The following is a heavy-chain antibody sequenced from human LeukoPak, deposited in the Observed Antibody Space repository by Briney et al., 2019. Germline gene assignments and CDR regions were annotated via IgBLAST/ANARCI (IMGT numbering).Heavy chain of an antibody. CDR1: GFTFSSYW. V-gene: IGHV3-7*03. Sequence: GGSLRLSCAASGFTFSSYWMSWVRQAPGKGLEWVANIKQDGSEKYYVDSVKGRFTISRDNAKNSLYLQMNSLRAEDTAVYYCAKVASIAALGHFDYWGQGTLVTVSS. CDR2: IKQDGSEK. J-gene: IGHJ4*02. CDR3: AKVASIAALGHFDY. D-gene: IGHD6-6*01.